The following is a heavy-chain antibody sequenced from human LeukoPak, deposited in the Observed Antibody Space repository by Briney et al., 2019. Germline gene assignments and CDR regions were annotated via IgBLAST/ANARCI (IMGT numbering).Heavy chain of an antibody. CDR2: INHSGST. V-gene: IGHV4-34*01. CDR3: ASDYYDSSGYYSGLY. D-gene: IGHD3-22*01. J-gene: IGHJ4*02. Sequence: PSETLSLTCAVYGGSFSGYYWSWIRQPPGKGLEWIGEINHSGSTNYTPSLKSRVTISVDTSKNQFSLKLSSVTAADTAVYYCASDYYDSSGYYSGLYWGQGTLVTVSS. CDR1: GGSFSGYY.